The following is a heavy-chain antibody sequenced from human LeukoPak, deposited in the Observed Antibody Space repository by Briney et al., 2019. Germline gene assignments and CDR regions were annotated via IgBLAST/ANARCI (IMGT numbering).Heavy chain of an antibody. CDR3: AKAPPYYGSGSFYYFDY. CDR1: GFVFSTYG. J-gene: IGHJ4*02. V-gene: IGHV3-21*01. Sequence: GGSLRLSCVASGFVFSTYGMHWVRQAPGKGLEWVSSISTSSSYIYYADSVKGRFTISRDNAKKSLYLQMNSLRAEDTAVYYCAKAPPYYGSGSFYYFDYWGQGTLVTVSS. D-gene: IGHD3-10*01. CDR2: ISTSSSYI.